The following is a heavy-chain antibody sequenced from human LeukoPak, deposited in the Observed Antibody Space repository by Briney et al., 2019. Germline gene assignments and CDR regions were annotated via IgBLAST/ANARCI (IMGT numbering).Heavy chain of an antibody. CDR1: GGSISSGSYY. V-gene: IGHV4-61*02. CDR3: ARSFWSGYYDY. J-gene: IGHJ4*02. CDR2: IYTSGST. D-gene: IGHD3-3*01. Sequence: SETLFLTCTVSGGSISSGSYYWSWIRQPAGKGLEWIGRIYTSGSTNYNPSLKSRVTISVDTSKNQFSLKLSSVTAADTAVYYCARSFWSGYYDYWGQGTLVTVSS.